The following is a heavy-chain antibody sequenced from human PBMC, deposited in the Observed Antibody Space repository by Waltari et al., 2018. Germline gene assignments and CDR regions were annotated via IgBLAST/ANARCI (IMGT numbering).Heavy chain of an antibody. CDR2: INPNSCGT. CDR3: ARGLERFLEYLGY. Sequence: QVQLVQSGAEVKTPGDSVKVSCEACGNTVTDYYMHWVRQAPGQGLEWMGWINPNSCGTHYAQKFQGRVTMTRDTSISTAYMELSRLRSDDTAVYYCARGLERFLEYLGYWGQGTLVTVSS. D-gene: IGHD3-3*01. V-gene: IGHV1-2*02. CDR1: GNTVTDYY. J-gene: IGHJ4*02.